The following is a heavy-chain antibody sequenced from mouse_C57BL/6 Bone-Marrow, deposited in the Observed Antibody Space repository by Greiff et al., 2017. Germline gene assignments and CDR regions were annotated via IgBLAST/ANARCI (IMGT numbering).Heavy chain of an antibody. J-gene: IGHJ3*01. CDR3: ARHHYGSSSAWFGY. D-gene: IGHD1-1*01. CDR2: IYPGSGNT. CDR1: GYTFTDYY. V-gene: IGHV1-76*01. Sequence: QVQLKESGAELVRPGASVKLSCKASGYTFTDYYINWVKQRPGQGLEWIARIYPGSGNTYYNEKFKGKATLTAEKSSSTAYMQLSSLTSEDSAVYFCARHHYGSSSAWFGYWGQGTLVTVSA.